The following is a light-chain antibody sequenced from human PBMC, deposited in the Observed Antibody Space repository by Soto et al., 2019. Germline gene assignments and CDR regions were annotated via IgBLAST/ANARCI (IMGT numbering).Light chain of an antibody. J-gene: IGKJ4*01. Sequence: EIVVTQSPATLSVSPGERATLSCRASQSVTSNLAWYQQKPGQAPRLLLYGASTRATGSPARFSGSGSGTDFALIISRLEPEDFFVYYCQQYGSSPRLTFGGGTKGDIK. CDR1: QSVTSN. V-gene: IGKV3-20*01. CDR2: GAS. CDR3: QQYGSSPRLT.